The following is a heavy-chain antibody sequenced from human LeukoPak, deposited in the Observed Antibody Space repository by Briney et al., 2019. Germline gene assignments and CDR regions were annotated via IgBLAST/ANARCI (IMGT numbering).Heavy chain of an antibody. D-gene: IGHD5-24*01. CDR3: ASRRDGGTFDY. CDR2: ISVYNGNT. V-gene: IGHV1-18*04. J-gene: IGHJ4*02. Sequence: ASVKVSCKASGHTFTSYGISWVRQAPGQGLEWMGWISVYNGNTNYAQKLQGRVTMTTDTSTSTAYMELRSLRSDDTAVYYCASRRDGGTFDYWGQGTLVTVSS. CDR1: GHTFTSYG.